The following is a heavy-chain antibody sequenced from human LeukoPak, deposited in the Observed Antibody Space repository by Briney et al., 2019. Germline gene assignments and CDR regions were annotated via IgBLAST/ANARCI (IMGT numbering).Heavy chain of an antibody. CDR1: GFTFSSYS. CDR3: ATSDYGGLDY. CDR2: ISSSSSYI. J-gene: IGHJ4*02. V-gene: IGHV3-21*01. Sequence: KPGGSLRLSCAASGFTFSSYSMNWVRQAPGKGLEWVSFISSSSSYIYYADSVKGRFTISRDNANNSLFLQMNSLRAEDTSVYYRATSDYGGLDYWGQGTLVTVSS. D-gene: IGHD4-23*01.